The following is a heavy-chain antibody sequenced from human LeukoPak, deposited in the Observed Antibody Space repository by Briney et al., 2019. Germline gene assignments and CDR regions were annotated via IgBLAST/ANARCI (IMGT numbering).Heavy chain of an antibody. CDR1: GDSVSINSAA. D-gene: IGHD3-22*01. J-gene: IGHJ4*02. V-gene: IGHV6-1*01. CDR3: ARGTDMYYDSSGYYYEYYFDY. CDR2: TYYRSKWYN. Sequence: SQTLSPTCAISGDSVSINSAAWNWIRQSPSRGLEWLGRTYYRSKWYNDYAVSVKSRITINPDTSKNQFSLQLNSVTPEDTAVYYCARGTDMYYDSSGYYYEYYFDYWGQGTLVTVSS.